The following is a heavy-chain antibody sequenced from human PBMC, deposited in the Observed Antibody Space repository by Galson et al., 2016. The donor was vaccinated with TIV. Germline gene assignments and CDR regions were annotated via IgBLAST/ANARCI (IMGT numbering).Heavy chain of an antibody. D-gene: IGHD2-2*01. V-gene: IGHV1-18*04. CDR3: STELYCSSISCYYYYGLDV. CDR1: GYSFLSYG. Sequence: SVKVSCKASGYSFLSYGMTWVRQAPGRGLEWLGWISAYNGDIKSARKFLGRVTMTTDTSTNTAYMELRSLGSDDTAVYYCSTELYCSSISCYYYYGLDVWGHGTTVTVSS. J-gene: IGHJ6*02. CDR2: ISAYNGDI.